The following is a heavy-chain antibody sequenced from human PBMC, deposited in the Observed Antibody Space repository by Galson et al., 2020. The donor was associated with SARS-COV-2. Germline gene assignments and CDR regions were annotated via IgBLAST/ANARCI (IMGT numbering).Heavy chain of an antibody. J-gene: IGHJ4*02. V-gene: IGHV3-30*02. CDR1: GITFKSYD. D-gene: IGHD3-16*01. CDR2: IRYDGSDE. CDR3: AKAWGEDLHHLGF. Sequence: GESLKISCAASGITFKSYDMHWVRQAPGKGLEWVTFIRYDGSDENYGDSVKGRFTIPRDNSTNTLSLQMNSLRAEDSAVYYCAKAWGEDLHHLGFWGQGILVTVSS.